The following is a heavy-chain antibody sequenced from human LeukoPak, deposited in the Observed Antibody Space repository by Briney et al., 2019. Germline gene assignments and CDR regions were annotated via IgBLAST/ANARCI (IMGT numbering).Heavy chain of an antibody. J-gene: IGHJ4*02. CDR1: GITVNTSY. V-gene: IGHV3-53*01. Sequence: GGSLRLSCEVSGITVNTSYLSWVRQAPGRGLEWVSVIYNSGKTFYRDSVKGRFTISRDNSRNTVILRMNSLRVEDTATYYCARGKLIGHSSSWYLFDHWSQGPLVIVSS. D-gene: IGHD6-13*01. CDR3: ARGKLIGHSSSWYLFDH. CDR2: IYNSGKT.